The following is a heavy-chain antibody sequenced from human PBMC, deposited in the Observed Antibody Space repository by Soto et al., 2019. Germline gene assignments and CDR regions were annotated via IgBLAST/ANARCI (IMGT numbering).Heavy chain of an antibody. CDR3: ATDLRLVTRAFNI. CDR1: AFCFNAYV. CDR2: ISTTGSYI. Sequence: EVQLVESGGGLVQSGGSLRLSCAGSAFCFNAYVMNWVRQAPGKGLEWVATISTTGSYIHYAESLRGRFAIYRDNAKNSVQLQMKNLEDEDMYKCYCATDLRLVTRAFNIWGQGTKVTVSS. V-gene: IGHV3-21*01. J-gene: IGHJ3*02. D-gene: IGHD2-21*02.